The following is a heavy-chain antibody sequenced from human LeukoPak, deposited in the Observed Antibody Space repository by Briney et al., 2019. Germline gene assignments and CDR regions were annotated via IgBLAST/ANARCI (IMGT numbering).Heavy chain of an antibody. CDR3: PRGSEWDLLGSCDR. CDR2: ISSSGSTK. V-gene: IGHV3-48*04. D-gene: IGHD1-26*01. Sequence: GGSLRLSCAASGFTFSRYTMNWVRQAPGKGLEWVAYISSSGSTKYYADSVRGRFTISRDNAKNSLYLQMNSLRAEDTAVYYCPRGSEWDLLGSCDRWGQGTLVTVSS. J-gene: IGHJ5*02. CDR1: GFTFSRYT.